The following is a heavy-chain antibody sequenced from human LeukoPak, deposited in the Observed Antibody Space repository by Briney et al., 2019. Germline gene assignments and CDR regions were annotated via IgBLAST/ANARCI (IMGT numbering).Heavy chain of an antibody. CDR2: IKQDGSEI. CDR1: GFTFSVYW. J-gene: IGHJ4*02. Sequence: GGAPRLSCAASGFTFSVYWMSWVRQAPGKGPEWVANIKQDGSEIYYVDSVKGRFTISRDNAKNSLFLQMYSLRAQDTGVCYSARDKDVGPTTIDSWGEGRLVTVSS. D-gene: IGHD1-26*01. V-gene: IGHV3-7*01. CDR3: ARDKDVGPTTIDS.